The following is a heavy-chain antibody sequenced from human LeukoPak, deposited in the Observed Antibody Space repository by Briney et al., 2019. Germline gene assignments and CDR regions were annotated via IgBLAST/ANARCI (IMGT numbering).Heavy chain of an antibody. D-gene: IGHD3-22*01. CDR2: IYYSGST. J-gene: IGHJ4*02. V-gene: IGHV4-39*07. CDR1: GGSISSSSYY. CDR3: AREKSGYDSTGTFDY. Sequence: SETLSLTCTVSGGSISSSSYYWGWIRQPPGKGLEWIGSIYYSGSTYYNPSLKSRVTISVDTSKNQFSLKLSSVTAADTAVYHCAREKSGYDSTGTFDYWGQGTLVTVSS.